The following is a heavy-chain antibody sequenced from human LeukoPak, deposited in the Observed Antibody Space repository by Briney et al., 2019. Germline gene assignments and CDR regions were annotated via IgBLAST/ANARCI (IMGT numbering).Heavy chain of an antibody. Sequence: GGSLRLSCAASGFTFSSYGMHWVRQAPGKGLEWVAVIWYDGSNKYYADSVKGRFTISRDNSKNTLYLQMNSLRAEDTAVYYCAREDYYGSGSYYYYYGMDVWGQGTTVTVS. J-gene: IGHJ6*02. D-gene: IGHD3-10*01. CDR1: GFTFSSYG. CDR3: AREDYYGSGSYYYYYGMDV. V-gene: IGHV3-33*01. CDR2: IWYDGSNK.